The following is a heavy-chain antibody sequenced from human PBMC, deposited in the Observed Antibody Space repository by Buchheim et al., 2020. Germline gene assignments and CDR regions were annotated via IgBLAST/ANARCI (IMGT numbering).Heavy chain of an antibody. CDR1: GYTFTGYY. CDR2: INPNNGGT. CDR3: ARGNLVGATTSFDY. V-gene: IGHV1-2*02. J-gene: IGHJ4*02. D-gene: IGHD1-26*01. Sequence: QVQLVQSGAEVKRPGASVKVSCKASGYTFTGYYMHWVRQAPGQGLEWMGWINPNNGGTNFAQTFQGRVTMTRDPSISTAYMELTRLRSDDTAVYYCARGNLVGATTSFDYWGQGTL.